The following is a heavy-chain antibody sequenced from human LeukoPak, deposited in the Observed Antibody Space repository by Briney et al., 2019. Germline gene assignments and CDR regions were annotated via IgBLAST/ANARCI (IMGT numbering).Heavy chain of an antibody. Sequence: GASVKVSCKASGYTFSTNYMHWVRQAPGQGLEWMGKINPSGGSTSSAQKFQGRVTMTTDTSTSTGYMELSSLRSEDTAVYYCARGGYSGSYHIDYWGQGTLVTVSS. J-gene: IGHJ4*02. D-gene: IGHD1-26*01. V-gene: IGHV1-46*01. CDR3: ARGGYSGSYHIDY. CDR1: GYTFSTNY. CDR2: INPSGGST.